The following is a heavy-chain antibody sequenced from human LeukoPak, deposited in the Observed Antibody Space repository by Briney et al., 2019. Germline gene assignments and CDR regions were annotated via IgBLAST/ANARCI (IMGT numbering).Heavy chain of an antibody. CDR2: IYPGDSDT. CDR3: ARYGNSGTYSHGFDV. CDR1: RYSFTGHW. V-gene: IGHV5-51*01. Sequence: GESLKISCEAFRYSFTGHWIGWVRQMPGRGLEFMGTIYPGDSDTRYSPSLEGRVSISVDKSISTAYLQWSGLKASDTAMYYCARYGNSGTYSHGFDVWGQGTMVIVSS. J-gene: IGHJ3*01. D-gene: IGHD3-10*01.